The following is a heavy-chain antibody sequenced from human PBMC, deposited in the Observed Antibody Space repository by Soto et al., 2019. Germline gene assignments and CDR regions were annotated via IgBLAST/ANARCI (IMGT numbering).Heavy chain of an antibody. CDR3: ASGSSSDY. CDR1: GFTFSSYG. D-gene: IGHD6-6*01. CDR2: ISYDGSNK. V-gene: IGHV3-30*03. J-gene: IGHJ4*02. Sequence: PGGSLRLSCAASGFTFSSYGMHWVRQAPGKGLEWVAVISYDGSNKYYADSVKGRFTISRDNSKNTLYLQMNSLRAEDTAVYYFASGSSSDYWDQGTLVTVSS.